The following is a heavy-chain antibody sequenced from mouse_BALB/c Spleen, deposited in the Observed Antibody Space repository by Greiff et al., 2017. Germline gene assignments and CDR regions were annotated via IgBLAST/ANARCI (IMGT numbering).Heavy chain of an antibody. CDR2: ISSGGSYT. Sequence: EVKLVESGGDLVKPGGSLKLSCAASGFTFSSYGMSWVRQTPDKRLEWVATISSGGSYTYYPDSVKGRFTISRDNAKNTLYLQMSSLKSEDTAMYYCARHSYDGDYGFAYWGQGTLVTVSA. D-gene: IGHD2-3*01. V-gene: IGHV5-6*01. CDR1: GFTFSSYG. CDR3: ARHSYDGDYGFAY. J-gene: IGHJ3*01.